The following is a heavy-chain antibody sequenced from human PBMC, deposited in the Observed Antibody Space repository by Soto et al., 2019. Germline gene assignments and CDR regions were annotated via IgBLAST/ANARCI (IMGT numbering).Heavy chain of an antibody. J-gene: IGHJ4*02. CDR1: GGSISSGGYS. Sequence: SETLSLTCAVSGGSISSGGYSWSWIRQPPGKGLEWIGSIYYSGSTYYNPSLKSRVTISVDTSKNQFSLKLTSVTAADTAVYYCARGGQTSSWYFFWGQGTLVTVSS. CDR3: ARGGQTSSWYFF. V-gene: IGHV4-39*07. D-gene: IGHD6-13*01. CDR2: IYYSGST.